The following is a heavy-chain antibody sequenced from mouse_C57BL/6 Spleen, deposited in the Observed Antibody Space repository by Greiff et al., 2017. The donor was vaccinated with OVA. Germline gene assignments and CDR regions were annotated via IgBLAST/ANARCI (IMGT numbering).Heavy chain of an antibody. J-gene: IGHJ1*03. Sequence: EVKVEESGPGLVKPSQSLSLTCSVTGYSITSGYYWNWIRQFPGNKLEWMGYISYDGSNNYNPSLKNRISITRDTSKNQFFLKLNSVTTEDTATYYCARVGVVERYWYFDVWGTGTTVTVSS. CDR3: ARVGVVERYWYFDV. D-gene: IGHD1-1*01. CDR1: GYSITSGYY. V-gene: IGHV3-6*01. CDR2: ISYDGSN.